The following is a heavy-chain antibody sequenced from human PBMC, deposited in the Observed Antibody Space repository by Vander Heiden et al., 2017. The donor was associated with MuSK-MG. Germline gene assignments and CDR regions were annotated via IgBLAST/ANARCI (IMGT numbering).Heavy chain of an antibody. CDR3: ARDRDTSTWSLAEYFQH. CDR1: GFTFSPSA. Sequence: QVQLVESGGGVVPPGRSLRLSCSASGFTFSPSAMHWFRRAPGKERGWVAAVSYDGSKLNYADSVKGRFTISRDNSKNTLYLQMNSLRAADTAVYYCARDRDTSTWSLAEYFQHWGQGTLVTVSS. J-gene: IGHJ1*01. D-gene: IGHD6-13*01. CDR2: VSYDGSKL. V-gene: IGHV3-30-3*01.